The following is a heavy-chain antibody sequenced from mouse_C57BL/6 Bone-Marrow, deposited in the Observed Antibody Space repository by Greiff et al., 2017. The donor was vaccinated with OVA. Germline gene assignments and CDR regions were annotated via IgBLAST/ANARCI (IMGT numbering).Heavy chain of an antibody. CDR1: GFTFSDSG. D-gene: IGHD2-4*01. Sequence: EVQLVESGGGLVKHGGSLKLSCAASGFTFSDSGMHWVRQAPEKGLEWVAYISSGSSTIYYADTVKGRFTISSDNAKHTLFRQMTSLRSEDTAMDYCARYDYYFDYWGQGTTLTVSS. J-gene: IGHJ2*01. CDR2: ISSGSSTI. CDR3: ARYDYYFDY. V-gene: IGHV5-17*01.